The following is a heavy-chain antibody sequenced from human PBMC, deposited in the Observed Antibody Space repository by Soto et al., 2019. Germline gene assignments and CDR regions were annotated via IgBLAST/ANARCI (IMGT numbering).Heavy chain of an antibody. CDR1: GGTFNTYT. D-gene: IGHD2-15*01. Sequence: ASVKVSCKASGGTFNTYTFSWVRQAPGQGLEWMGSILPIMGSVNYAHDFRGRLSITADPSTTTAYMELTSLTSHDTAIYYCARIPRYSYPTSDPLDNWGQGTLVTVSS. CDR2: ILPIMGSV. CDR3: ARIPRYSYPTSDPLDN. J-gene: IGHJ4*02. V-gene: IGHV1-69*08.